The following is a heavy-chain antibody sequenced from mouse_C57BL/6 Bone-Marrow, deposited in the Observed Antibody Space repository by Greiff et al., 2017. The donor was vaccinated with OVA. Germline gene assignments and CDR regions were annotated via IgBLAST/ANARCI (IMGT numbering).Heavy chain of an antibody. CDR1: GYTFTSYG. D-gene: IGHD1-1*01. CDR2: IYPRSGNT. CDR3: ARHYYGSLWYFDV. V-gene: IGHV1-81*01. Sequence: QVQLQQSGAELARPGASVKLSCKASGYTFTSYGISWVKQRTGQGLEWIGAIYPRSGNTYYNEKFKGKATLTADKSSSTAYMELRRLTSEDSAVYFCARHYYGSLWYFDVWGTGTTVTVSS. J-gene: IGHJ1*03.